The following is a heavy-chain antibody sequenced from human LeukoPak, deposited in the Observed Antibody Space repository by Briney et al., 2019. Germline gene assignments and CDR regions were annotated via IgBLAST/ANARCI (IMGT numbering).Heavy chain of an antibody. CDR2: ISESSGTI. CDR1: GFTFDDYA. Sequence: PGRSLRLSCAASGFTFDDYAMHWVRQAPGKGLEWVSGISESSGTIIYAGSVKGRFTISRDNAKNSLFLQMNSLRADDTALYYCAKRPRSGWFFDYWGQGTLVTVSS. D-gene: IGHD6-19*01. J-gene: IGHJ4*02. CDR3: AKRPRSGWFFDY. V-gene: IGHV3-9*01.